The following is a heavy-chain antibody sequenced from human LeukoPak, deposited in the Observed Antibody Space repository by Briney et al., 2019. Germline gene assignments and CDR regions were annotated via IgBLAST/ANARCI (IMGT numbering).Heavy chain of an antibody. CDR3: AGGTSNYYDSSGYYYSFDY. J-gene: IGHJ4*02. V-gene: IGHV3-21*01. D-gene: IGHD3-22*01. CDR2: ISSSSSYI. CDR1: GFTFSTYI. Sequence: GGSLRLSCAASGFTFSTYIMNWVRQAPGKGLEWVSSISSSSSYIYYADSVKGRFTISRDNAKNSLYLQMNSLRAKDTAVYYCAGGTSNYYDSSGYYYSFDYWGQGTLVTVSS.